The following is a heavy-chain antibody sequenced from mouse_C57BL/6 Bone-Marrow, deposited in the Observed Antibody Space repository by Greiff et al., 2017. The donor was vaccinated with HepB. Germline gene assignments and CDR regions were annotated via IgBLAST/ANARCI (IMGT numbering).Heavy chain of an antibody. V-gene: IGHV1-47*01. CDR2: FHPYNDDT. D-gene: IGHD1-1*01. CDR1: GYTFTTYP. CDR3: ARGDGSSSYWYFDV. J-gene: IGHJ1*03. Sequence: LQESGAELVKPGASVKMSCKASGYTFTTYPIEWMKQNHGKSLEWIGNFHPYNDDTKYNEKFKGKATLTVEKSSSTVYLELSRLTSDDSAVYYCARGDGSSSYWYFDVWGTGTTVTVSS.